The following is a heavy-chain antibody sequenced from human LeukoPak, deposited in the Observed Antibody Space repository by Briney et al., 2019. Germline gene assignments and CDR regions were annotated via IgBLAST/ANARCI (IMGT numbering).Heavy chain of an antibody. CDR1: GGTFSSYA. D-gene: IGHD1-26*01. J-gene: IGHJ1*01. CDR2: IIPIFGTA. Sequence: ASVKVSCKASGGTFSSYAISWVRQAPGQGLEWMGGIIPIFGTANYAQKFQGRVTITADESTSTAYMELSSLRSEDTAVYYCARDTSGYSGSHYEHWGQGTLVTVSS. CDR3: ARDTSGYSGSHYEH. V-gene: IGHV1-69*13.